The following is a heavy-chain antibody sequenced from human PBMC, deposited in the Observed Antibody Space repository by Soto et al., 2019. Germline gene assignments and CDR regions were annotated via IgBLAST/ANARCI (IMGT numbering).Heavy chain of an antibody. CDR2: IWYDGSNK. J-gene: IGHJ6*02. CDR1: GFTFSSYG. D-gene: IGHD2-15*01. Sequence: QVPLVESGGGVVQPGRSLRLSCAASGFTFSSYGMHWVRQAPGKGLEWVAVIWYDGSNKYYADSVKGRFTISRDNSKNTLYLQMNSLRAEDTAVYYCARDRGYCSGGSCAYYYYYGMDVWGQGTTVTVSS. CDR3: ARDRGYCSGGSCAYYYYYGMDV. V-gene: IGHV3-33*01.